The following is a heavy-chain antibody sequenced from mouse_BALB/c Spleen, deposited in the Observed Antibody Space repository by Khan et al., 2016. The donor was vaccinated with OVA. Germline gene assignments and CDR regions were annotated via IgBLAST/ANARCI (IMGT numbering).Heavy chain of an antibody. Sequence: QLEESGPGLVKPSQSLSLTCTVTGYSITSDYAWNWIRQFPGNKLEWMGFISYSGNTNYNPSLKSRISITRDTSKNQFFLQLNSVTTEDTATYYWARVYGGDFDYWGQGTTLTVSS. J-gene: IGHJ2*01. CDR1: GYSITSDYA. V-gene: IGHV3-2*02. D-gene: IGHD1-1*01. CDR3: ARVYGGDFDY. CDR2: ISYSGNT.